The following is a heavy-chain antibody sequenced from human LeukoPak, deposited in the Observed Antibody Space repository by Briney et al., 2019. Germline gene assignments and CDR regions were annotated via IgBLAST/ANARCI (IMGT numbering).Heavy chain of an antibody. D-gene: IGHD3-9*01. CDR1: GFTFSSYA. J-gene: IGHJ6*02. Sequence: GGSLRLSCAASGFTFSSYAMHWVRQAPGKGLEWVAVISYDGSNKYYADSVKGRFTISRDNSKNTLYLQMNSLRAEDTAVYYCAREQRYFDWFPTDYSYGMDVWGQGTTVTVSS. CDR3: AREQRYFDWFPTDYSYGMDV. V-gene: IGHV3-30-3*01. CDR2: ISYDGSNK.